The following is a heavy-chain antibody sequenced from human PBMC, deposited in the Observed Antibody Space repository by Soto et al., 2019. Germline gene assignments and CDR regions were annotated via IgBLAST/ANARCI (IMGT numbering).Heavy chain of an antibody. CDR1: GGSITSGNSYS. Sequence: SETLSLTCAVSGGSITSGNSYSWSWIRQPPGKGLEWIGSISHTGSTSYNPSLKSRLTMSVDKSKNQFSLRLSSVTAADMAVYYCARAVAPYFGAWFDPWGQGILVTVSS. V-gene: IGHV4-30-2*01. J-gene: IGHJ5*02. CDR3: ARAVAPYFGAWFDP. CDR2: ISHTGST. D-gene: IGHD3-10*01.